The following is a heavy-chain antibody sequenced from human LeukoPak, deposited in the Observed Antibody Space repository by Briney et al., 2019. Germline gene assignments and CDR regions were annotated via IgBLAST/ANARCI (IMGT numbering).Heavy chain of an antibody. V-gene: IGHV3-20*04. CDR3: ARAPITSPFYFDS. J-gene: IGHJ4*02. D-gene: IGHD2-2*01. CDR2: INWSGGST. CDR1: GFAFDEHG. Sequence: GGSLRLSCTASGFAFDEHGMSWVRQVPGKGLEWVCGINWSGGSTGYADPLRGRFTISRDNAKNSLYLQMDSLRAEDTALYYCARAPITSPFYFDSWGQGTLVTVSS.